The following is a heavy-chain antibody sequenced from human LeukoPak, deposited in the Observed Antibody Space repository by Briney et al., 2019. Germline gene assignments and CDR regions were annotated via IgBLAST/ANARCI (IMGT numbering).Heavy chain of an antibody. D-gene: IGHD6-13*01. CDR3: ARKPSSIAAAGSSVDY. Sequence: SETLSLTCTVSGGSISSYYWSWIRQPPGKGLEWIGEINHSGSTNYNPSLKSRVTISVDTSKNQFSLKLSSVTAADTAVYYCARKPSSIAAAGSSVDYWGQGTLVTVSS. CDR2: INHSGST. V-gene: IGHV4-34*01. J-gene: IGHJ4*02. CDR1: GGSISSYY.